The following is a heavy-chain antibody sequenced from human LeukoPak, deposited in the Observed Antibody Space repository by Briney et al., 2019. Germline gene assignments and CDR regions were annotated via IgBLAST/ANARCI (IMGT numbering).Heavy chain of an antibody. CDR1: GFTFSSNY. V-gene: IGHV3-53*01. J-gene: IGHJ4*02. D-gene: IGHD7-27*01. CDR3: ARGLWGSMDY. CDR2: IYSGGST. Sequence: PGGSLRLSFEASGFTFSSNYMSWVGQAQGKGLEWVSVIYSGGSTYYADSVKGRFTISRDNSKNTLYLQMNSLRAEDTAVYYCARGLWGSMDYWGQGTLVTVSS.